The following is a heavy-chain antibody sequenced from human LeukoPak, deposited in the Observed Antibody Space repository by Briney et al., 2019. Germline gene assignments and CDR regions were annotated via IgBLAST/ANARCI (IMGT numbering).Heavy chain of an antibody. CDR2: IYYSGTT. Sequence: PSETLSLTCTVSGGSINNYYWSWIRQPPGKGLEWIGYIYYSGTTNYNPSLKSRVTISLDTSKSQFSLKLSSVTAADTAVYYCARLVSGVGYFDYWGQGTLVTVSS. V-gene: IGHV4-59*08. CDR3: ARLVSGVGYFDY. J-gene: IGHJ4*02. CDR1: GGSINNYY. D-gene: IGHD6-19*01.